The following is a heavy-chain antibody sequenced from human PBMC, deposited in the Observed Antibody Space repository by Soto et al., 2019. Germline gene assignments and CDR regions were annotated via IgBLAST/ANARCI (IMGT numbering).Heavy chain of an antibody. V-gene: IGHV4-30-4*01. CDR1: GDYFSSGDYK. CDR2: TYYSGHT. D-gene: IGHD2-21*02. Sequence: QVQLQETGPGMVKPSQTLYLTCTESGDYFSSGDYKWSWIRQPQRKGLGWIGYTYYSGHTYNNPSRKSRLPRSVDSSKNQCSLKLNSVTAADTAVYSCARSGDCVAFDYWGQGTLVTGS. CDR3: ARSGDCVAFDY. J-gene: IGHJ4*02.